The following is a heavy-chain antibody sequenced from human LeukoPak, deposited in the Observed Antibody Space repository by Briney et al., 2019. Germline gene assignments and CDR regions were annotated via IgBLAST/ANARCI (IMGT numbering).Heavy chain of an antibody. D-gene: IGHD5-12*01. CDR1: GYSLTSYW. V-gene: IGHV5-51*01. CDR2: INPGDSDT. J-gene: IGHJ4*02. Sequence: GESLKISCKVSGYSLTSYWIDWARQMPGKGLEWMGIINPGDSDTLYSPSFQGQVTISVDKSITTAYLQWSRLEASDTAMYYCATTGYSSHWEYYWGQGTLVTVSS. CDR3: ATTGYSSHWEYY.